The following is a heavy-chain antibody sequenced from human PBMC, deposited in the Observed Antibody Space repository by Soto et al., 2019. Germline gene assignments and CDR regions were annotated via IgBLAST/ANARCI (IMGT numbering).Heavy chain of an antibody. D-gene: IGHD6-6*01. J-gene: IGHJ4*02. V-gene: IGHV3-30*18. Sequence: PGGSLRLSCAASGFTFSSYGMHWVRQAPGKGLEWVAVISYDGSNKYYADSVKGRFTISRDNSKNTLYLQMNSLRAEDTAVYYCAKHNSYAYSTSSIDYWGQGTLVTVSS. CDR2: ISYDGSNK. CDR3: AKHNSYAYSTSSIDY. CDR1: GFTFSSYG.